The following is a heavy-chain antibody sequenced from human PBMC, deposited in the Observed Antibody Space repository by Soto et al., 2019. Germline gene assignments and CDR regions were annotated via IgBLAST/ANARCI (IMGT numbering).Heavy chain of an antibody. D-gene: IGHD2-2*01. CDR3: ASYCSSTSCDSGDAFDI. Sequence: SETLSLTCTVSGGSIISYYWIWIRQPPGKGPEWIGYIYYSGSTNYNPSLKSRVTISVDTSKNQFSLKLSSVTAADTAVYYCASYCSSTSCDSGDAFDIWGQGTMVTVSS. J-gene: IGHJ3*02. CDR1: GGSIISYY. V-gene: IGHV4-59*08. CDR2: IYYSGST.